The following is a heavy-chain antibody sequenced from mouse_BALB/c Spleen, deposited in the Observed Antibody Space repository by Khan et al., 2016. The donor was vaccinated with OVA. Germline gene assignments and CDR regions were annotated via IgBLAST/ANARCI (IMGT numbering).Heavy chain of an antibody. J-gene: IGHJ3*01. CDR1: GYTFTSYT. CDR2: INPSNGYT. Sequence: QVRLQQSGAELARPGASVKMSCKASGYTFTSYTIHWIKKRPGHGLEWIGYINPSNGYTNYNQKFKDKATLTTDKSSTTAYLQLSSLTSDDSAVYNCVRDGAYHRNDGWFAYWGQGTLVTVSA. D-gene: IGHD2-14*01. V-gene: IGHV1-4*01. CDR3: VRDGAYHRNDGWFAY.